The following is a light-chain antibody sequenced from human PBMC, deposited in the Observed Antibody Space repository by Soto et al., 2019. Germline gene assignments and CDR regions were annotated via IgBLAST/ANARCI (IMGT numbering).Light chain of an antibody. V-gene: IGLV1-40*01. CDR1: SSNIGAGYD. CDR3: QSYDSSLSGSV. Sequence: QSVLTQPPSVSGAPGQRVTISCTGISSNIGAGYDVHWYQQLPGTAPKLLIYGNSNRPSGVPDRFSGSKSGTSASLAITGLQAEDEADYYCQSYDSSLSGSVFGGGTQLTV. J-gene: IGLJ2*01. CDR2: GNS.